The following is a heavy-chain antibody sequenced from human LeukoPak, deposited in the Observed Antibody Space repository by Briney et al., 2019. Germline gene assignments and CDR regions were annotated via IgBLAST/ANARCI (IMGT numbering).Heavy chain of an antibody. CDR2: ISAYNGNT. CDR3: ARDGRYFDDVGY. J-gene: IGHJ4*02. D-gene: IGHD3-9*01. CDR1: GYTFTSYG. Sequence: ASVEVSCKASGYTFTSYGISWVRQAPGQGLEWMGWISAYNGNTNFAQKFQGRVTMSTDTSTSTAYMELRSLRSDDTAVYYCARDGRYFDDVGYWGQGTLVTVSS. V-gene: IGHV1-18*01.